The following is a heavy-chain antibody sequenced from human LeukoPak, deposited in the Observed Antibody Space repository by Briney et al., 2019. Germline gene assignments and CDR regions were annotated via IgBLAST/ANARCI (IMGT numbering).Heavy chain of an antibody. Sequence: GGSLRLSCAASGFTFDDYTMHWVRQAPGKGLEWVSLISWDGGSTYYADSVKGRFTISRDNAKKSLYLQMNSLRSDDTAVYYCARDNQQNGGSGNDYWGQGTLVTVSS. CDR2: ISWDGGST. CDR1: GFTFDDYT. J-gene: IGHJ4*02. V-gene: IGHV3-43*01. CDR3: ARDNQQNGGSGNDY. D-gene: IGHD3-16*01.